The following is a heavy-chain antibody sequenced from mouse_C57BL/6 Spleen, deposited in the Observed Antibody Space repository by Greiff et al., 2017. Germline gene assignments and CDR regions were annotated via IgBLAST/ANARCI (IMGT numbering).Heavy chain of an antibody. CDR3: SHFDY. J-gene: IGHJ2*01. CDR1: GYTFTSYG. CDR2: IYPRSGNT. V-gene: IGHV1-81*01. Sequence: VQLKESGAELARPGASVKLSCKASGYTFTSYGISWVKQRTGQGLEWIGEIYPRSGNTYYNEKFKGKATLTADKSSSTAYMELRSLTSEDSAVYFCSHFDYWGQGTTLTVSS.